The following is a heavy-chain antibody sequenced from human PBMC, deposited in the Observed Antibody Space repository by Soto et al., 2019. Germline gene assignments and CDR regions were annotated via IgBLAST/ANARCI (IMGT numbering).Heavy chain of an antibody. D-gene: IGHD3-10*01. V-gene: IGHV3-7*01. J-gene: IGHJ4*02. CDR2: IKQDGSEK. CDR3: ARVVTMVRGVIDY. CDR1: GFTFSSYW. Sequence: PGGSLRLSCAASGFTFSSYWMSWVRQAPGKGLEWVANIKQDGSEKYYVDSVKGRFTISRDNAKNSLYLQMNSLRAEDTAVYYCARVVTMVRGVIDYWGQGTLVTVSS.